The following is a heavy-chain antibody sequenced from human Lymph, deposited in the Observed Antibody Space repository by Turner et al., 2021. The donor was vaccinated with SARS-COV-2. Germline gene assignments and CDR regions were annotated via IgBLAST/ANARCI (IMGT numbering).Heavy chain of an antibody. J-gene: IGHJ6*02. CDR3: ARVKGYNGYDLRYYYGMDV. V-gene: IGHV3-33*01. CDR2: IWYDGSNK. D-gene: IGHD5-12*01. Sequence: QVQLVEAGGGVVQPGRSLRLYCAAFGFTVSSYGMHWVRQAPGKGLEWVAVIWYDGSNKYYADYVKGRFTISRDNSKNTLYLQMNSLRAEDTAVYYCARVKGYNGYDLRYYYGMDVWGQGTTVTVSS. CDR1: GFTVSSYG.